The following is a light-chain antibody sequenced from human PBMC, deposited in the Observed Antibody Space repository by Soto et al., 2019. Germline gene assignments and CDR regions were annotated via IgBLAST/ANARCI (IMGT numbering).Light chain of an antibody. J-gene: IGLJ1*01. CDR1: SSDVGGYHY. Sequence: HSALTQPRSVSGSPGQSVTISCTGTSSDVGGYHYVSLYQQHPGNAPKLMIYDVSKRPSGVPDRFSGSKSGNTASLTISGLQAEDEADYYCCSYAGSYTYVFGTGTKVTVL. V-gene: IGLV2-11*01. CDR2: DVS. CDR3: CSYAGSYTYV.